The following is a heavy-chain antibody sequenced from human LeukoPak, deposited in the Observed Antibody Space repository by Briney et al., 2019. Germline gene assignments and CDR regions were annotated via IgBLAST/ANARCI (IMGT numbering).Heavy chain of an antibody. CDR1: GGSISSYY. Sequence: SETLSLTCTVSGGSISSYYWSWIRQPPGKGPEWIGYVYYSGITNYNPSLKSRVTISVDTSKNQFSLKLSSVTAADTAVYYCARKLYLPHNWFDPWGQGTLVTASS. CDR3: ARKLYLPHNWFDP. J-gene: IGHJ5*02. CDR2: VYYSGIT. D-gene: IGHD2-2*02. V-gene: IGHV4-59*01.